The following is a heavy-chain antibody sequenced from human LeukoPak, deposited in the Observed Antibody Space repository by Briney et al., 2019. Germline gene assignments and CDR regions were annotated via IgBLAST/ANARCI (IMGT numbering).Heavy chain of an antibody. D-gene: IGHD3-9*01. J-gene: IGHJ6*02. V-gene: IGHV3-43*02. CDR2: INGDGDTT. CDR1: GFTFDDYA. Sequence: GGSLRLSCAASGFTFDDYAMHWVRQAPGNGLEWVSLINGDGDTTDYAGSVKGRFTISRDNSKNSLYLQMNSLRTEDTALYYCTRSGLTYYFGMDVWGQGTTVTVSS. CDR3: TRSGLTYYFGMDV.